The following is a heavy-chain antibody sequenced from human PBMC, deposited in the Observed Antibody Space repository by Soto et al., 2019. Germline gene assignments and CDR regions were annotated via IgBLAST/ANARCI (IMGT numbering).Heavy chain of an antibody. D-gene: IGHD2-15*01. J-gene: IGHJ4*02. CDR3: ARDPSYCSGGSCLAFDY. Sequence: QVRLVESGGGVVQPGRSLRLSCAASGFTFSSYGMHWVRQAPGKGLEWVAVIWYDGSNKYYADSVKGRFTISRDNSQNTLYLQMNSLRAEDTAVYYCARDPSYCSGGSCLAFDYWGQGTLVTVSS. V-gene: IGHV3-33*01. CDR1: GFTFSSYG. CDR2: IWYDGSNK.